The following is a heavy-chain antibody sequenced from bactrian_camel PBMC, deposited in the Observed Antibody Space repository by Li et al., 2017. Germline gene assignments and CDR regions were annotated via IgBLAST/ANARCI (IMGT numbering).Heavy chain of an antibody. CDR3: AFEIQPRRRIGLLSRRAYGTSLPHARL. D-gene: IGHD7*01. J-gene: IGHJ4*01. V-gene: IGHV3S26*01. CDR1: GSIYGDAC. CDR2: LSRFGVIT. Sequence: HVQLVESGGGSVQAEGSLRLSCGASGSIYGDACVGWLRQAPGKGREGVARLSRFGVITYADSVKGRFSISKDSAQNTLYLQMNSLKPEDTGMYYCAFEIQPRRRIGLLSRRAYGTSLPHARLLGPGDPGHRL.